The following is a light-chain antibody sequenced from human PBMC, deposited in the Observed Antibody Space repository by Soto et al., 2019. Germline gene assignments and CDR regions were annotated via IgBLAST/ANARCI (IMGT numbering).Light chain of an antibody. CDR2: EVS. CDR1: SSDVGSYNR. V-gene: IGLV2-18*02. Sequence: QSALTQPPSVSGSPGQSVTISCTGTSSDVGSYNRVSWYQQPPGTAPKLMIYEVSNRPSGVPDRFSGSKSGNTASLTISGLPAEDDADYYCSSYTSSSTFYVFGTGTKLTVL. J-gene: IGLJ1*01. CDR3: SSYTSSSTFYV.